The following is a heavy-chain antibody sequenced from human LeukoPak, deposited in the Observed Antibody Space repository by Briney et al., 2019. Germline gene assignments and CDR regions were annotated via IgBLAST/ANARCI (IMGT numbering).Heavy chain of an antibody. D-gene: IGHD1-26*01. V-gene: IGHV1-18*01. CDR2: ISAYNGVT. Sequence: LKVSCKASGYTFTNYGINWVRQAPGQGLEWMGWISAYNGVTKSAQKLQGRVTMTTDTSTSTAYMELRNLRSDDTAVYYCARWDRGRNSELDYWGQGTLVIVSS. J-gene: IGHJ4*02. CDR1: GYTFTNYG. CDR3: ARWDRGRNSELDY.